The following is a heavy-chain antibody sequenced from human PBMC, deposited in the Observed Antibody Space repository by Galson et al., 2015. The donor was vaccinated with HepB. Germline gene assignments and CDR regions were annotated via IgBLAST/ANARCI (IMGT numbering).Heavy chain of an antibody. CDR2: INPNSGGT. Sequence: SVKVSCKASGYTFIGYYMHWVRQAPGQGLEWMGWINPNSGGTNYAQKFQGRVTMTRDTSITTAYMEMTRLTSDDTAVYYCARDCADTAMAGDAFDIWGQGTMVTVSS. V-gene: IGHV1-2*02. D-gene: IGHD5-18*01. CDR3: ARDCADTAMAGDAFDI. CDR1: GYTFIGYY. J-gene: IGHJ3*02.